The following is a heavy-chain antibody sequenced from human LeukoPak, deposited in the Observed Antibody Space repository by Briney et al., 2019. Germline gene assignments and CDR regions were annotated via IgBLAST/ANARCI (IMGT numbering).Heavy chain of an antibody. CDR3: ARVMGNYASDY. CDR1: GFSFSDYY. Sequence: GGSLRLSCAASGFSFSDYYMSWIRQAPGKGLEWVSYISSSGDTMFYSDSVKGRFTISRDNGKKPLFLEINSLRAEDAAIYYCARVMGNYASDYWGQGALVTVSS. CDR2: ISSSGDTM. D-gene: IGHD1-7*01. V-gene: IGHV3-11*04. J-gene: IGHJ4*02.